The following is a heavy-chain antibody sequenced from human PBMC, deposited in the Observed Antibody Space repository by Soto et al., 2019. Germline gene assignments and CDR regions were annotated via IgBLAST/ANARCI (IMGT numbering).Heavy chain of an antibody. V-gene: IGHV4-4*07. CDR3: ARDGGFTIFGVVIFYFDY. CDR1: GGSISSYY. Sequence: SETLSLTCTVSGGSISSYYWSWIRQPAGKGLEWIGRIYTSGSTNYNPSLKSRVTMSVDTSKNQFSLKLSSVTAADTAVYYCARDGGFTIFGVVIFYFDYWGQGTLVTVSS. D-gene: IGHD3-3*01. CDR2: IYTSGST. J-gene: IGHJ4*02.